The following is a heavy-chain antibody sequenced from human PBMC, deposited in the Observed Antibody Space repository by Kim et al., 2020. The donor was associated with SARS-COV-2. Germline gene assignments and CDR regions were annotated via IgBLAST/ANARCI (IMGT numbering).Heavy chain of an antibody. CDR2: LNSDESST. D-gene: IGHD3-16*01. V-gene: IGHV3-74*01. CDR1: GFNFGSYW. Sequence: GGSLRLSCAASGFNFGSYWMHWVRQAPGKGLVWVSRLNSDESSTNYADFVKGRFTISRDNAKKTLYLQMNGLRAEDTAVYYCARGDYIITFIDYWAQGTLVTVSS. J-gene: IGHJ4*02. CDR3: ARGDYIITFIDY.